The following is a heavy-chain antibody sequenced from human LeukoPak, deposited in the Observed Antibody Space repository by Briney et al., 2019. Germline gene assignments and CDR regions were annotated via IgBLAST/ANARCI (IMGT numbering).Heavy chain of an antibody. V-gene: IGHV3-48*02. CDR1: GFTFSSYS. D-gene: IGHD1-26*01. Sequence: GGSLRLSCAASGFTFSSYSMNWVRQAPGKGLEWVSYISSSSCTIYYADSVKGRFTISRDNAKNSLYLQMNSLRDEDTAVYYCARDGYSGSTNGPFDYWGQGTLVTVSS. CDR2: ISSSSCTI. J-gene: IGHJ4*02. CDR3: ARDGYSGSTNGPFDY.